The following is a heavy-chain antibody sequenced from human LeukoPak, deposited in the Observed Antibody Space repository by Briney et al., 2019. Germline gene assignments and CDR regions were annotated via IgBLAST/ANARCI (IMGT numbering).Heavy chain of an antibody. Sequence: SVKASCKASGGIFSSYAISWVRQAPGQGLEWMGRIIPIPGIANYAQKFQGRVTITADKSTSTAYMDLSSLRSEDTAVYYCARDLPPYYFDYWGQGTLVTVSS. V-gene: IGHV1-69*04. CDR3: ARDLPPYYFDY. CDR1: GGIFSSYA. CDR2: IIPIPGIA. J-gene: IGHJ4*02.